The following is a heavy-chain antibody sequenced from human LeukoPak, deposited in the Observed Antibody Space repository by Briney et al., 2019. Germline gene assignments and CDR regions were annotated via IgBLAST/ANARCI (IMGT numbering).Heavy chain of an antibody. CDR1: GFTLSRYW. V-gene: IGHV3-7*01. J-gene: IGHJ4*02. D-gene: IGHD1-1*01. CDR3: ARQRYSDY. Sequence: GGSLRLSCAASGFTLSRYWMTWVRQAPGKGMEWVDNIKEDGSENSYVESVKGRFTISRNNAKNSLYLQLNSLRAEDTAVYFCARQRYSDYWGQGTLVTVSS. CDR2: IKEDGSEN.